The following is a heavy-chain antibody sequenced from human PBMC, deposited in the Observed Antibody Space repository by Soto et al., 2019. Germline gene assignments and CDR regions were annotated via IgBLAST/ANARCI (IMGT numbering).Heavy chain of an antibody. CDR3: AREGRSDSGYDFHERGVFDY. CDR2: INPSGGST. CDR1: GYTFTSYY. J-gene: IGHJ4*02. V-gene: IGHV1-46*03. Sequence: QVQLVQSGAEVKKPGASVKVSCKASGYTFTSYYMHWVRQAPGQGLEWMGIINPSGGSTSYAQKFQGRVTMTRDTSTSTVYMELSNLRSEDTAVYYCAREGRSDSGYDFHERGVFDYWGQGTLVTVSS. D-gene: IGHD5-12*01.